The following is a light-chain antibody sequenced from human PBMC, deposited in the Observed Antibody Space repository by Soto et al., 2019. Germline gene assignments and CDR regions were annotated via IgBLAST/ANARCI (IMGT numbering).Light chain of an antibody. CDR1: QSVSNN. J-gene: IGKJ1*01. Sequence: EIVMTQSPATLSVSPGERATLSCRASQSVSNNLAWYQQKPGQAPRLLIYGTSTRATGIPARFSGSGSGTEFTLTISSLQSEDFAVYYCQQYNNWPRTFGQGTKVEMK. CDR2: GTS. V-gene: IGKV3-15*01. CDR3: QQYNNWPRT.